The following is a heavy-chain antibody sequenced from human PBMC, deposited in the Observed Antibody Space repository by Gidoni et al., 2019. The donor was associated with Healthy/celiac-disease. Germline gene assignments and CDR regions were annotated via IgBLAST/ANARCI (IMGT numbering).Heavy chain of an antibody. Sequence: EVQLLESGGGSVQPGGSLRPSSAASRFSFSSYAMSWVRQAPGKGLEGVSAISGSGGSTYYADSVKGRFTISRDNSKNTLYLQMNSLRAEDTAVYYCANLWRYSYGPNWFDPWGQGTLVTVSS. D-gene: IGHD5-18*01. CDR2: ISGSGGST. CDR3: ANLWRYSYGPNWFDP. V-gene: IGHV3-23*01. J-gene: IGHJ5*02. CDR1: RFSFSSYA.